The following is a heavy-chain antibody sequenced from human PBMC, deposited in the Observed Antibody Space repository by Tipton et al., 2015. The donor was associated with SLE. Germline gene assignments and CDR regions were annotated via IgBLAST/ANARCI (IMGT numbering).Heavy chain of an antibody. Sequence: RSLRLSCAASGFTFSSYAMHWVRQAPGKGLEWVAVISYDGSNKYYADSVKGRFTISRDNSKNTLYLQMNSLRAEDTAVYYCARELGYCSSTSCYEERGYGMDVWGQGTTVTVSS. CDR3: ARELGYCSSTSCYEERGYGMDV. CDR2: ISYDGSNK. J-gene: IGHJ6*02. D-gene: IGHD2-2*01. CDR1: GFTFSSYA. V-gene: IGHV3-30*04.